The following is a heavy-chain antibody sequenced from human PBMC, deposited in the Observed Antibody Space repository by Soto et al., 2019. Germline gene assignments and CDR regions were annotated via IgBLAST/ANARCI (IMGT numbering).Heavy chain of an antibody. V-gene: IGHV1-69*12. J-gene: IGHJ4*02. Sequence: QVQLVQSGAEVKKPGSSVKVSCKASGGTFSSYAISWVRHAPGQGLEWMGGIIPIFGTANYAQKFQGRVTITADESTSTAYMELSSLRSEDTAVYYCARGHEEIRGVISPFDYWGQGTLVTVSS. D-gene: IGHD3-10*01. CDR1: GGTFSSYA. CDR3: ARGHEEIRGVISPFDY. CDR2: IIPIFGTA.